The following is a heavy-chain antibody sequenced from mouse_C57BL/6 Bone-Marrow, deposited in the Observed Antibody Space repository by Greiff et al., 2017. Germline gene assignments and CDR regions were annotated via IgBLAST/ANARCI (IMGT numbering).Heavy chain of an antibody. CDR3: ARTGDYYGSSPAWFAY. CDR1: GFTFSDYG. V-gene: IGHV5-15*01. D-gene: IGHD1-1*01. CDR2: ISNLAYSI. J-gene: IGHJ3*01. Sequence: EVKVVESGGGLVQPGGSLKLSCAASGFTFSDYGMAWVRQAPRKGPGWVAFISNLAYSIYYADTVTGRFTISRENAKNTLYLEMSSLRSEDTAMYYCARTGDYYGSSPAWFAYWGQGTLVTVSA.